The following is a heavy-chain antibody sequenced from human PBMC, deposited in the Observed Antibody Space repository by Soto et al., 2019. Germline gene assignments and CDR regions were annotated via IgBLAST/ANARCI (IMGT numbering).Heavy chain of an antibody. D-gene: IGHD3-3*01. CDR1: GFTFSNAW. V-gene: IGHV3-15*07. CDR2: IKSKTDGGTT. CDR3: TTEYYDFWSGVYYYYGMDV. J-gene: IGHJ6*02. Sequence: EVQLVESGGGLVQPGGSLRLSCAASGFTFSNAWMNWVRQAPGKGLEWVGRIKSKTDGGTTDYAAPVKGRFTISRDDSKNTLYLQMNSLKTEDTAVYYCTTEYYDFWSGVYYYYGMDVWGQGTTVTVSS.